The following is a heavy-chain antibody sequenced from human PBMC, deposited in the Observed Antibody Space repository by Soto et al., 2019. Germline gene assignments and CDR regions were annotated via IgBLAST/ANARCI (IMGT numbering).Heavy chain of an antibody. CDR1: GFTFTNSA. CDR3: TKDVADCGGDCFSGFDS. J-gene: IGHJ4*02. D-gene: IGHD2-21*02. V-gene: IGHV3-23*01. CDR2: MTGSGGST. Sequence: PVGSLRLSCAASGFTFTNSAMNWVRQAPGKGLEWVSTMTGSGGSTYYADSVKGRFTISRDTSKNTVYLHMNSLRAEDTAVYYCTKDVADCGGDCFSGFDSWGQGTLVTVSS.